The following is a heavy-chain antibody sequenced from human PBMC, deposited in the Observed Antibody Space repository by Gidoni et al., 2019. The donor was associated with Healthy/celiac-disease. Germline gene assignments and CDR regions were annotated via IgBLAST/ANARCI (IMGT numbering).Heavy chain of an antibody. J-gene: IGHJ6*02. CDR1: GYSFTSYL. CDR2: IYPGDSDT. D-gene: IGHD1-26*01. CDR3: ARQSTAYYYYYGMDV. V-gene: IGHV5-51*01. Sequence: EVQLVQSGAEVKKPGESLKISCKGSGYSFTSYLIGWVRQMPGKGLEWMGIIYPGDSDTRYSPSFQGQVTISADKSISTAYLQWSSLKASDTAMYYCARQSTAYYYYYGMDVWGQGTTVTVSS.